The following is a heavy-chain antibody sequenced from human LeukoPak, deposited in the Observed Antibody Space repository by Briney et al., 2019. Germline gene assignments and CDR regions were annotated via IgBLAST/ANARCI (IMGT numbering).Heavy chain of an antibody. CDR2: IRGSGGST. J-gene: IGHJ4*02. CDR1: GVTVCSYA. D-gene: IGHD3-22*01. V-gene: IGHV3-23*01. CDR3: ASNYDSSGYFDY. Sequence: PGGSLRLSCAASGVTVCSYAMSWVRQAPGQGREWVSAIRGSGGSTYYEDSVKGPFTTSSHNSKNTLYLQTNSLRAEDTAVYYCASNYDSSGYFDYWGQGTLVTVSS.